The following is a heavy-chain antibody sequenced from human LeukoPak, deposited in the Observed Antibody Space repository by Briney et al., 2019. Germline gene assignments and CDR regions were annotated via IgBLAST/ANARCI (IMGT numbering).Heavy chain of an antibody. J-gene: IGHJ4*02. Sequence: GGSLRLSCDASGFNFRKYGMNWVRQAPGKGLEWVSSISSSSNYIYYADSVKGRFTISRDNAKNSLYLQMNSLRAEDTAVYYCARGTTYFDYWGQGTLVTVSS. D-gene: IGHD1-1*01. CDR1: GFNFRKYG. CDR3: ARGTTYFDY. V-gene: IGHV3-21*01. CDR2: ISSSSNYI.